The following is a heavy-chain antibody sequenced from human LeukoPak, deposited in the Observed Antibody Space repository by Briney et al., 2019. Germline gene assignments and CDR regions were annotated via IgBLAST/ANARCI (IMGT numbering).Heavy chain of an antibody. CDR1: GYTLTELS. D-gene: IGHD2-2*01. CDR2: FDPEDGET. V-gene: IGHV1-24*01. Sequence: ASVTVSCKVSGYTLTELSMHWVRQAPGKGLEWMGGFDPEDGETIYAQKFQGRVTMTEDTSTDTAYMELSSLRSEDTAVYYCATMGSSSSGRWFDPWGQGTLVTVSS. CDR3: ATMGSSSSGRWFDP. J-gene: IGHJ5*02.